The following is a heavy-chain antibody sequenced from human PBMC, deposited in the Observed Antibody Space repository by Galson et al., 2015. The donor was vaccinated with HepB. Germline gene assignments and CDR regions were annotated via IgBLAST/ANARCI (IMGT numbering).Heavy chain of an antibody. D-gene: IGHD6-13*01. CDR3: TRLGDFSGYSSR. Sequence: SLRLSCAASGFNFNDYGLHWVRQAPGKGLEWVSGISWNSASIGYADSVKGRFTISRDDSKNMAYLHMKSLKTEDTAVYFCTRLGDFSGYSSRWGQGTLVTVSS. V-gene: IGHV3-9*01. J-gene: IGHJ4*02. CDR1: GFNFNDYG. CDR2: ISWNSASI.